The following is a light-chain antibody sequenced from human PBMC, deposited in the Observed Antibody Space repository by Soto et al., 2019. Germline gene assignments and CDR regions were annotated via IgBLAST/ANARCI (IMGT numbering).Light chain of an antibody. V-gene: IGKV1-39*01. J-gene: IGKJ1*01. CDR2: GAS. CDR1: QSINNC. CDR3: QESYSVLWGT. Sequence: DFQMTQSPSSLSASVGDRVTITCRTSQSINNCLNWYQQKPGKAPKLLIYGASSLQGGVPLSFSGSGSGTDFTLTISSLKTEDFANYYCQESYSVLWGTCGQGTKVDIK.